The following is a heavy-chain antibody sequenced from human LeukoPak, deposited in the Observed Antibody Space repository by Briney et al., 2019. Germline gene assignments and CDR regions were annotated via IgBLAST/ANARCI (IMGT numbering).Heavy chain of an antibody. CDR2: INPNSGGT. D-gene: IGHD3-16*02. V-gene: IGHV1-2*02. Sequence: GASVKVSCKASGYTFTGYYMHWVRQAPGQGLEWMGWINPNSGGTNYAQKFQGRVTMTRDTSISTAYMELSRLRSDDTAVYYCGRGPGDYVWGSYRPFDYWGQGSLVTVSS. CDR1: GYTFTGYY. J-gene: IGHJ4*02. CDR3: GRGPGDYVWGSYRPFDY.